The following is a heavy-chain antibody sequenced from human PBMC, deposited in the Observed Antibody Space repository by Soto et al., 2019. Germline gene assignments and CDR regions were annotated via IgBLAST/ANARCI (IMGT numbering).Heavy chain of an antibody. CDR1: GFTFSSCA. V-gene: IGHV3-23*01. J-gene: IGHJ5*02. D-gene: IGHD2-15*01. CDR3: AKQAVLVAATPWFDP. Sequence: EVQLLESGGGLVQPGGSLRLSCAASGFTFSSCAMNWVRQAPGKGLEWVAVISGSGEKTHYADSVEGRFTISRDNSNNTLFLQMNSLRAEDTAVYYCAKQAVLVAATPWFDPWGQGTLVTVSS. CDR2: ISGSGEKT.